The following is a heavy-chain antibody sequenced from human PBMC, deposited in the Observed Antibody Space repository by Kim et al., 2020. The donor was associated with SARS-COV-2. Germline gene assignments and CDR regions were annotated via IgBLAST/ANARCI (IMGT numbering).Heavy chain of an antibody. J-gene: IGHJ4*02. CDR3: AGGRGYDPQADY. D-gene: IGHD5-12*01. Sequence: GGSLRLSCEASGFTFSGYSMNWVRQAPGKGLEWVSYISTRSSTIYYADSVKGRFTISRDNAKKSLYLQMNSLRDEDTAVYYCAGGRGYDPQADYWGQGTLVTVSS. CDR2: ISTRSSTI. V-gene: IGHV3-48*02. CDR1: GFTFSGYS.